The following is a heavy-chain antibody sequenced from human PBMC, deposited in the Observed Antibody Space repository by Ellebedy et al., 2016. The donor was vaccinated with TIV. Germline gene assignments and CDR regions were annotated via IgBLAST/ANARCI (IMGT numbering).Heavy chain of an antibody. J-gene: IGHJ4*02. V-gene: IGHV3-21*01. CDR1: GFTFSSYS. D-gene: IGHD3-9*01. CDR2: ISSSSSYI. Sequence: PGGSLRLSCAASGFTFSSYSMNWVCQAPGKGLEWVSSISSSSSYIYYADSVKGRFTISRDNAKNSLFLQMDNLRADDTAVYYCARDPRPYLRYGHYDFWGQGTLVTVSS. CDR3: ARDPRPYLRYGHYDF.